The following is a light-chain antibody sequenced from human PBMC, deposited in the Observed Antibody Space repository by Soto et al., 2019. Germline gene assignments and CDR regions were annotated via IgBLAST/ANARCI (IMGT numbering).Light chain of an antibody. CDR3: SSYTSRSTLGV. CDR1: SSDVGGYNY. CDR2: DVS. J-gene: IGLJ2*01. Sequence: QSALTQPASVSGSPGQSITISCTGTSSDVGGYNYVSWYQQHPGKAPKLMIYDVSNRPSGVSNRFSGSKSGNTAGLTISGLQAEDEGDYYCSSYTSRSTLGVFGGGTKVPIL. V-gene: IGLV2-14*01.